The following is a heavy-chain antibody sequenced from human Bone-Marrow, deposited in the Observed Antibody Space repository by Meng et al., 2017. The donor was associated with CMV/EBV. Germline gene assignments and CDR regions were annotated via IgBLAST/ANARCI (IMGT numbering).Heavy chain of an antibody. CDR3: TTVSIVVVPAAHGAYYYYGMDV. Sequence: GESLKISCSASGSTFSDYAMHWVRQAPGKGLEWVGRIKSKTDGGTTDYAAPVKGRFTISRDDSKNTLYLQMNSLKTEDTAVYYCTTVSIVVVPAAHGAYYYYGMDVWGQGTTVTVSS. D-gene: IGHD2-2*01. J-gene: IGHJ6*02. CDR1: GSTFSDYA. V-gene: IGHV3-15*01. CDR2: IKSKTDGGTT.